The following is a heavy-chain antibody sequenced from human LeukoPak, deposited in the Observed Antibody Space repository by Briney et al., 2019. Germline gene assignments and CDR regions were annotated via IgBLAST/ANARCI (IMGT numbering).Heavy chain of an antibody. Sequence: GGSLRLSCAASGFTVSSNYMSWVRQAPGKGLEWVSVIYSGGSTYYADSVEGRFTISRHNSKNTLYLQMNSLRAEDTAVYYCARDRMYYDSSGYRHTYGMDVWGQGTTVTVSS. CDR1: GFTVSSNY. D-gene: IGHD3-22*01. J-gene: IGHJ6*02. V-gene: IGHV3-53*04. CDR2: IYSGGST. CDR3: ARDRMYYDSSGYRHTYGMDV.